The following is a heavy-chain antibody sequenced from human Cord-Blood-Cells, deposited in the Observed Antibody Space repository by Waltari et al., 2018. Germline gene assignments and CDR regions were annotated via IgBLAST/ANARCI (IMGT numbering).Heavy chain of an antibody. CDR3: ARDPGNWYFDL. V-gene: IGHV4-61*01. Sequence: QVQLQESGPGLVKPSETLSLTCTVSGGSVSSGSYYWSWIRQPPGKGLEWIGYIYYSGSTNYNPSLKSRVTISVDTSKNQFSLKLSSVTAADTAVYYCARDPGNWYFDLWGRGTLVTVSS. CDR1: GGSVSSGSYY. J-gene: IGHJ2*01. CDR2: IYYSGST. D-gene: IGHD1-26*01.